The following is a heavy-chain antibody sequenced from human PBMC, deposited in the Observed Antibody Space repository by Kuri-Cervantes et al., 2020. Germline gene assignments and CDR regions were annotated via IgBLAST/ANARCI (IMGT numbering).Heavy chain of an antibody. CDR2: ISSSSSYI. Sequence: GGSLRLSCAASGFTFSSYAMHWVRQAPGKGLEWVSSISSSSSYIYYADSVKGRFTISRDNAKDSLYLQMNSLRAEDTAVYYCARDKGNSGSYFGNYYYYGMDVWGQGTTVTVSS. CDR1: GFTFSSYA. D-gene: IGHD1-26*01. J-gene: IGHJ6*02. V-gene: IGHV3-21*01. CDR3: ARDKGNSGSYFGNYYYYGMDV.